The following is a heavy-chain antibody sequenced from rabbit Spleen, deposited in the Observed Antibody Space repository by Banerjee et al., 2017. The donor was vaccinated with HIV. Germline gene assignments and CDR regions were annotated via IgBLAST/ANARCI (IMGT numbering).Heavy chain of an antibody. CDR1: GFSFSGSYW. CDR3: ARDTGSSFSSYGMDL. D-gene: IGHD8-1*01. CDR2: IGIAGGSP. J-gene: IGHJ6*01. V-gene: IGHV1S45*01. Sequence: QEQLEESGGDLVKPEGSLTLTCTASGFSFSGSYWICWVRQAPGKGLEWIACIGIAGGSPGYASWAKGRFTISKTSSTTVTLQMTSLTGADTATYFCARDTGSSFSSYGMDLWGPGTLVTVS.